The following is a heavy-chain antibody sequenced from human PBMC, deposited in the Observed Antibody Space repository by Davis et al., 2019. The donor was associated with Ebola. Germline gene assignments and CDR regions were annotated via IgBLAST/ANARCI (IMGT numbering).Heavy chain of an antibody. V-gene: IGHV1-8*01. D-gene: IGHD6-13*01. J-gene: IGHJ4*02. CDR3: ATCPATIAAAGLQIFDY. CDR2: MSPNSGTT. CDR1: GYTFTTYE. Sequence: AASVKVSCKASGYTFTTYEINWVRQAPGQGLEWMGWMSPNSGTTGHAQNFRGRVTMTRDTSISTAYMELSSLRFEDTAVYYCATCPATIAAAGLQIFDYWGQGTLVTVSS.